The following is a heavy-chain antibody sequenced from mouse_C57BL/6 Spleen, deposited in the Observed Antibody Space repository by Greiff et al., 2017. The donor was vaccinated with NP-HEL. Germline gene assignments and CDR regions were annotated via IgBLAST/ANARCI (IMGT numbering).Heavy chain of an antibody. V-gene: IGHV3-6*01. CDR1: GYSITSGYY. Sequence: DVKLVESGPGLVKPSQSLSLTCSVPGYSITSGYYWNWIRQFPGNKLEWMGYISYDGSNNYNPSLKNRISITRDTSKNQFFLKLNSVTTEDTATYYCARAGYGSSYGAMDYWGQGTSVTVSS. CDR2: ISYDGSN. D-gene: IGHD1-1*01. J-gene: IGHJ4*01. CDR3: ARAGYGSSYGAMDY.